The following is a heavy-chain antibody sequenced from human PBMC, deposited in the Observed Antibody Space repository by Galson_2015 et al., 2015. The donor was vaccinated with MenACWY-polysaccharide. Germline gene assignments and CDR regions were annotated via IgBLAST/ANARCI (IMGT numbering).Heavy chain of an antibody. CDR3: ARDRVDVSPPYAHPLFDL. CDR1: GFTFSRHW. CDR2: INSGGSRT. D-gene: IGHD5-12*01. J-gene: IGHJ4*02. Sequence: SLRLSCAASGFTFSRHWMHWVRQVPGKGLVWVSRINSGGSRTDHADSVKGRFTISRDNAKNMLHLEMNSLRVEDTAVYYCARDRVDVSPPYAHPLFDLWGQGTLVIVSS. V-gene: IGHV3-74*01.